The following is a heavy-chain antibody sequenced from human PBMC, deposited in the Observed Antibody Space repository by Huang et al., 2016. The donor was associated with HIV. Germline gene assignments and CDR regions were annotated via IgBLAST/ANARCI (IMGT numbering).Heavy chain of an antibody. CDR1: GGSFSGYY. CDR2: INHSGST. V-gene: IGHV4-34*01. D-gene: IGHD1-1*01. CDR3: ARERMMSWLDDHDAFDI. Sequence: QVQLQQWGAGLLKPSETLSLTCAVYGGSFSGYYWSWIRQSPGKGLEWMGEINHSGSTNYNPSLNSRLTISVDTSKNQFSLKLSSVTAADTAVYYCARERMMSWLDDHDAFDIWGQGTMVTVSS. J-gene: IGHJ3*02.